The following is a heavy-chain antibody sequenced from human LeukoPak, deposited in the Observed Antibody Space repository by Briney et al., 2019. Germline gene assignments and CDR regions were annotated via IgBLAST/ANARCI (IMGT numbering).Heavy chain of an antibody. CDR1: GFTFSSYS. D-gene: IGHD6-13*01. J-gene: IGHJ4*02. CDR3: ARDVRSGIAAAGY. Sequence: GGSLRLSCAASGFTFSSYSMNCVRQAPGKGLKWVSSISSSSSYIYYADSVKGRFTISRDNAKNSLYLQMNSLRAEDTAVYYCARDVRSGIAAAGYWGQGTLVTVSS. V-gene: IGHV3-21*01. CDR2: ISSSSSYI.